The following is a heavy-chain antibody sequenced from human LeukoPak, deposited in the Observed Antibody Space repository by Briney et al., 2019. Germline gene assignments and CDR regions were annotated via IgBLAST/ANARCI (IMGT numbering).Heavy chain of an antibody. CDR2: INPNSGGT. CDR3: ARGGRAGSVAGNWYFDL. Sequence: ASVKVSCKASGYTFTGYYMHWVRQAPGQGREWMGRINPNSGGTNYAQKFQGRVTMTRDTSISTAYMELSRLRSDDTAVYYCARGGRAGSVAGNWYFDLWGRGTLVTVSS. CDR1: GYTFTGYY. D-gene: IGHD6-19*01. J-gene: IGHJ2*01. V-gene: IGHV1-2*06.